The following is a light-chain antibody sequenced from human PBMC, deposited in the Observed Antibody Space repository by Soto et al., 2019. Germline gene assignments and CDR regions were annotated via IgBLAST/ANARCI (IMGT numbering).Light chain of an antibody. Sequence: ETRSSQSPGTLSLNTGERPTPPYTPSQSVSSNYLAWYQQKPGQAPRLLIYGASSRATGIPDRFSGSGSGTDFTLTIYRLEPEDFAVYYCQQRSNWPPNPFGQGTRL. CDR2: GAS. CDR1: QSVSSNY. V-gene: IGKV3D-20*02. CDR3: QQRSNWPPNP. J-gene: IGKJ5*01.